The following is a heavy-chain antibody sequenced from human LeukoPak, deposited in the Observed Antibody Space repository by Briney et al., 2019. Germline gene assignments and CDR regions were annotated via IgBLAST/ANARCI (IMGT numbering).Heavy chain of an antibody. CDR2: IYPGDSDT. CDR3: ARHYCSGGSCYPYFDY. Sequence: GESLKISCNGSGYXFTSYWIGWVRQMPGKGLEWMGIIYPGDSDTRYSPSFQGQVTISADKSISTAYLQWSSLKASDTAMYYCARHYCSGGSCYPYFDYWGQGTLVTVSS. CDR1: GYXFTSYW. V-gene: IGHV5-51*01. J-gene: IGHJ4*02. D-gene: IGHD2-15*01.